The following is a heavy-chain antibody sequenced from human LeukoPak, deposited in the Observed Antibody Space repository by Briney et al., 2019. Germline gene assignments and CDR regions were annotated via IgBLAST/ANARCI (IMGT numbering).Heavy chain of an antibody. V-gene: IGHV1-2*02. CDR1: GYTFTGYY. D-gene: IGHD2/OR15-2a*01. CDR2: INPNSGGT. J-gene: IGHJ4*02. CDR3: ARASRGVLPYFDY. Sequence: EASVKVSCKASGYTFTGYYMHWVRQAPGQGLEWWGWINPNSGGTNYAQKFQGRVTMTRDTSISTAYMELSRLRSDDTAVYYCARASRGVLPYFDYWGQGTLVTVSS.